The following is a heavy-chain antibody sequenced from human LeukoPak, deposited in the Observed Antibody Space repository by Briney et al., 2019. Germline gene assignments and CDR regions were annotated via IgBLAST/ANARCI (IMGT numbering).Heavy chain of an antibody. CDR1: GGSFSGYD. CDR2: INHGGST. J-gene: IGHJ6*03. D-gene: IGHD3-16*01. Sequence: PSETLSLTCAVYGGSFSGYDWHWFRQPPGKGLEWIGEINHGGSTKYNPSLKSRVTISVDTSKNQFSLKLSSVTAAGTAVYYCAQWGNNMDVWGKGIKVTVSS. CDR3: AQWGNNMDV. V-gene: IGHV4-34*01.